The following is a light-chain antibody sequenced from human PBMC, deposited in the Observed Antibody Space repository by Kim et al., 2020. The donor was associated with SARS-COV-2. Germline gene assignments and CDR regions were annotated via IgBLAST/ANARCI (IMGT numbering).Light chain of an antibody. CDR1: SSNIGSNT. Sequence: QSVLTQPPSASGTPGQRVTISCSGSSSNIGSNTVNWYQQLPGTAPTLLIYSNNQRPSGVPDRFSGSKTGTSASLAISGLQSEDEADYYCAAWDDSLNGQVFGGGTQLTVL. CDR3: AAWDDSLNGQV. V-gene: IGLV1-44*01. J-gene: IGLJ3*02. CDR2: SNN.